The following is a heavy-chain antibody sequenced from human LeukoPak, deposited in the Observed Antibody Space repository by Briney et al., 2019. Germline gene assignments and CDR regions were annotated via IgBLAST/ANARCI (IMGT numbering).Heavy chain of an antibody. V-gene: IGHV3-9*01. CDR1: GFTFDDYA. J-gene: IGHJ6*02. CDR2: ISWNSGSI. CDR3: AKVRDPSAYYYGMDV. Sequence: GGSLRLSCAASGFTFDDYAMHWVRQAPGKGLGWVSGISWNSGSIGYADSVKGRFTISRDNAKNSLYLQMNSLRAEDTALYYCAKVRDPSAYYYGMDVWGQGTTVTVSS.